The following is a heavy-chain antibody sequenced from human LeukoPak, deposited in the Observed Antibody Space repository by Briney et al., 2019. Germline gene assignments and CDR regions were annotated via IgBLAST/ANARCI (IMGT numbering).Heavy chain of an antibody. J-gene: IGHJ4*02. Sequence: GGTLRLSCAASGFTFSSYSMNWVRQAPGKGLEWVSSISSSSSYIYYADSVKGRFTISRDNAKNSLYLQMNSLRAEDTAVYYCARDPPRGDYADTNTEDYWGQGTLVTVSS. CDR1: GFTFSSYS. D-gene: IGHD4/OR15-4a*01. CDR3: ARDPPRGDYADTNTEDY. CDR2: ISSSSSYI. V-gene: IGHV3-21*04.